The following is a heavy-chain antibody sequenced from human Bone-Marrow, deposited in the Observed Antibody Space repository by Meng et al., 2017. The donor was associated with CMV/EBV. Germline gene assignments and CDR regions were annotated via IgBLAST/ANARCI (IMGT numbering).Heavy chain of an antibody. Sequence: SETLSLTCPVSGGSTSSSSYYWGWIRQPPGKGLEWIASIYYSGSTYYNPSLKSRVTISLDTCKNQFSLKLSSVTAAETAVYCCAGETGSADYWGQGTLVTVSS. D-gene: IGHD7-27*01. CDR3: AGETGSADY. CDR2: IYYSGST. CDR1: GGSTSSSSYY. V-gene: IGHV4-39*07. J-gene: IGHJ4*02.